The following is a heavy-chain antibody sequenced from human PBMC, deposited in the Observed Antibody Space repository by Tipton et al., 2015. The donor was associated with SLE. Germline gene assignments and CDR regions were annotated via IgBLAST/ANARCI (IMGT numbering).Heavy chain of an antibody. CDR1: GYSISSGYY. V-gene: IGHV4-38-2*01. CDR3: ATNGHGETYEFFTEYLRH. J-gene: IGHJ1*01. CDR2: IYGSGSS. D-gene: IGHD5-12*01. Sequence: TLSLTCAVSGYSISSGYYWGWIRQPPGKGLEWIGSIYGSGSSYYNPSLRSRVTISVDTSKNRFSLKLNSVTAADTAVYYCATNGHGETYEFFTEYLRHWGQGTLVTVSS.